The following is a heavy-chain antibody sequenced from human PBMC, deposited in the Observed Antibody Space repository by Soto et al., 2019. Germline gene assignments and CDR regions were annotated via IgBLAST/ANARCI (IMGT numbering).Heavy chain of an antibody. CDR2: ISAYNGNT. J-gene: IGHJ4*02. V-gene: IGHV1-18*01. CDR3: ASGRYYYDSSGYSLDY. Sequence: ASVKVSCKASGYTFTSYGISWVRQAPGQGLEWMGWISAYNGNTNYAQKLQGRVTMTTDTSTSTAYMELRSLRSDDTAVYYCASGRYYYDSSGYSLDYWGRGTLVTVSS. CDR1: GYTFTSYG. D-gene: IGHD3-22*01.